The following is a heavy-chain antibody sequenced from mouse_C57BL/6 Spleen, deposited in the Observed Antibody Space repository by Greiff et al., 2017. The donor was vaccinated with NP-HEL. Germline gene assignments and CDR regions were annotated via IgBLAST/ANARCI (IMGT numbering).Heavy chain of an antibody. J-gene: IGHJ3*01. CDR3: TRGRGDYDEVAWFAY. V-gene: IGHV5-9-1*02. CDR1: GFTFSSYA. D-gene: IGHD2-4*01. CDR2: ISSGGDYI. Sequence: EVQVVESGEGLVKPGGSLKLSCAASGFTFSSYAMSWVRQTPEKRLEWVAYISSGGDYIYYADTVKGRFTISRDNARNTLYLQMSSLKSEDTAMYYCTRGRGDYDEVAWFAYWGQGTLVTVSA.